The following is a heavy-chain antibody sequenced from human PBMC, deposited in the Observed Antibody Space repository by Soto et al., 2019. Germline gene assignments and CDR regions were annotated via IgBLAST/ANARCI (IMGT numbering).Heavy chain of an antibody. V-gene: IGHV3-33*01. Sequence: QVQLVESGGGVVQPGTSLRLSCVATGFTFSNYGIHWVRQAPGRGLEWVAVIWHDGSQKYLADSVRGRFTISRDNSKNTVYIQMNSLRVEDTAVYYCEGRDDPFHVWGQGTMVTVSS. J-gene: IGHJ3*01. CDR2: IWHDGSQK. CDR1: GFTFSNYG. CDR3: EGRDDPFHV.